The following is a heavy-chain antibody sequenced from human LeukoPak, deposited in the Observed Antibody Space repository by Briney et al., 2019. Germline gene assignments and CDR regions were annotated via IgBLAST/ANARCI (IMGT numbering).Heavy chain of an antibody. D-gene: IGHD1-26*01. V-gene: IGHV3-21*01. Sequence: KPGGSLRLSCAASGFTFSSYSMNWVRQAPGKGLEWVSSISSSSSYIYYADSVKGRFTISRDNAKNSLYLQMNSLRAEDTAVYYCARAKGGSYRFSDYWGQGTLVTVSS. CDR2: ISSSSSYI. J-gene: IGHJ4*02. CDR1: GFTFSSYS. CDR3: ARAKGGSYRFSDY.